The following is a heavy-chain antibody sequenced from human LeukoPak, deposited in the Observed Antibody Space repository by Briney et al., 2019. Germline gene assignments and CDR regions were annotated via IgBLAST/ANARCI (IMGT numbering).Heavy chain of an antibody. CDR3: AKKITMVRGTSGFDY. V-gene: IGHV3-23*01. J-gene: IGHJ4*02. CDR2: ISGCGGST. D-gene: IGHD3-10*01. Sequence: GGSLRLSCAASGFTFSSYAMSWVRQAPGKGLEWVSAISGCGGSTYYADSVKGRFTISRDNSKNTLYLQMNSLRAEDTAVYYCAKKITMVRGTSGFDYWGQGTLVTVSS. CDR1: GFTFSSYA.